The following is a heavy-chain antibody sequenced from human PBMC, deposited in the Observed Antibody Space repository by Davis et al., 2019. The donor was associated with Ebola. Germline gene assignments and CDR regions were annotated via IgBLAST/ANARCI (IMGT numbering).Heavy chain of an antibody. CDR1: GGSFSGYY. CDR2: INHSGST. Sequence: GSLRLSCAVYGGSFSGYYWSWIRQPPGKGLEWIGEINHSGSTNYNPSLKSRVTISVDTSKNQFSLKLSSVTAADTAVYYCARERIMITFGGARNYYGMDVWGQGTTVTVSS. CDR3: ARERIMITFGGARNYYGMDV. J-gene: IGHJ6*02. V-gene: IGHV4-34*01. D-gene: IGHD3-16*01.